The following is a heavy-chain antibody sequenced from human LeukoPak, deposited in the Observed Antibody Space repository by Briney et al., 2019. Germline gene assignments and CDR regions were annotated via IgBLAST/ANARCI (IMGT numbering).Heavy chain of an antibody. Sequence: GGSLRLSCAAYGFIFRNYWMNWVRQAPGKGLEWVANIKQDGSEQYYVGSVKGRFTISRDNAKNSLYLQMNSLRAEDTAVYYCASDPHNASRMDVWGQGTTVAVSS. CDR1: GFIFRNYW. D-gene: IGHD1-1*01. CDR3: ASDPHNASRMDV. CDR2: IKQDGSEQ. J-gene: IGHJ6*02. V-gene: IGHV3-7*01.